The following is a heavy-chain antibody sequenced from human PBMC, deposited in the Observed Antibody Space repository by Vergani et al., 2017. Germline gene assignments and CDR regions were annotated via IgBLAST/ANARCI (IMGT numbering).Heavy chain of an antibody. D-gene: IGHD4-17*01. Sequence: EVQLLESGGGLVQPGGSLRLSCAASGFTFSTYAMTWVRQAPGKGLEWVSTISSDGGSTYYADSVKGRFTISRDNSKNTLSLQMNSLTAEDTAIYYCARDSYYGVYYYGMDVWGQGTTVTVSS. V-gene: IGHV3-23*01. CDR2: ISSDGGST. CDR1: GFTFSTYA. J-gene: IGHJ6*02. CDR3: ARDSYYGVYYYGMDV.